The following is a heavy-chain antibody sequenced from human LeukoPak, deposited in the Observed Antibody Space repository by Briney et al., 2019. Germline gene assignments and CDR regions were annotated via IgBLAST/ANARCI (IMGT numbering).Heavy chain of an antibody. V-gene: IGHV4-61*01. D-gene: IGHD3-10*01. J-gene: IGHJ5*02. CDR2: IYYSGST. CDR1: GGSVSSGSYY. CDR3: ARDGSGSYNWFDP. Sequence: SETLSLTCTVSGGSVSSGSYYWSWIRQPPGKGLEWIGYIYYSGSTNYNPSLKSRVTISVDTSKNQFPLKLGSVTAADTAVYYCARDGSGSYNWFDPWGQGTLVTVSS.